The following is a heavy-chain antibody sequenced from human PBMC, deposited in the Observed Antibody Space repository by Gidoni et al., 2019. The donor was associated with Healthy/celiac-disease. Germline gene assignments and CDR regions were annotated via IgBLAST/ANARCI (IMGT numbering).Heavy chain of an antibody. J-gene: IGHJ4*02. CDR2: IWYDGSNK. Sequence: QVQLVESGGGVVQPGRSLGLSCSAAGVTLSSYGMPWVRQAPGKGLEWVAVIWYDGSNKYYADSVKGRFTISRDNSKNTLYLQMNSLRAEDTAVYYCARERLTMVRGVLKYWGQGTLVTVSS. D-gene: IGHD3-10*01. V-gene: IGHV3-33*01. CDR3: ARERLTMVRGVLKY. CDR1: GVTLSSYG.